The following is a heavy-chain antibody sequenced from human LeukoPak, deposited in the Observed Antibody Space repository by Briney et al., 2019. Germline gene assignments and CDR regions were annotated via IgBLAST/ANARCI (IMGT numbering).Heavy chain of an antibody. CDR3: ARLMNSIDC. J-gene: IGHJ4*02. CDR1: GYSFTSYW. V-gene: IGHV5-51*01. Sequence: GESLKISCKGSGYSFTSYWIGWVRQMPGKGLEWMGIIYPADSETRYSPSFQGQVTISADKSINTAYLQRSSLKASDTAFYYCARLMNSIDCWGQGTLVTVSS. CDR2: IYPADSET. D-gene: IGHD2-21*01.